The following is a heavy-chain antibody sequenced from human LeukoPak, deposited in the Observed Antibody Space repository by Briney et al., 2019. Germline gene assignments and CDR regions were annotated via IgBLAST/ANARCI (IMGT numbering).Heavy chain of an antibody. D-gene: IGHD6-13*01. Sequence: GGSLRLSCAASGFVFRSYAMNWVRQAPGKGLVWVSRINSDGSSTSYADSVKGRFTISRDNAKNTLYLQMNSLRAEDTAVYYCARDWPLEYSSSWYFYYGMDVWGQGTTVTVSS. CDR1: GFVFRSYA. J-gene: IGHJ6*02. V-gene: IGHV3-74*01. CDR2: INSDGSST. CDR3: ARDWPLEYSSSWYFYYGMDV.